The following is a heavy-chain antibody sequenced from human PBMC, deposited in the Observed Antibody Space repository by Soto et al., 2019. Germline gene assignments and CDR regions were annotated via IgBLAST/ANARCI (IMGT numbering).Heavy chain of an antibody. CDR3: ARQSGIVLVPAAQDLHYYYYGMDV. CDR2: IYYSGST. CDR1: GGSISSSSYY. V-gene: IGHV4-39*01. Sequence: PSETLSLTCTVSGGSISSSSYYWGWIRQPPGKGLEWIGSIYYSGSTYYNPSLKSRVTISVDTSKNQFSLKLSSVTAADTAVYYCARQSGIVLVPAAQDLHYYYYGMDVWGQGTTVTVSS. J-gene: IGHJ6*02. D-gene: IGHD2-2*01.